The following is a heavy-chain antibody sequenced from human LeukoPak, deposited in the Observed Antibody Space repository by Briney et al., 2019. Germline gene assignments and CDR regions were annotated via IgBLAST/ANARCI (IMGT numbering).Heavy chain of an antibody. Sequence: PSETLSLTCTVSGGSISSGGDHWNWIRQHPGKGLEWSGYIYYSGNTHYNPSLKSRVTISVDTWRNQFSLKLSSVTAADTAVYYCARGVVVVTAMSFEYWGQGTLVTVSS. CDR1: GGSISSGGDH. D-gene: IGHD2-21*02. CDR2: IYYSGNT. J-gene: IGHJ4*02. V-gene: IGHV4-31*03. CDR3: ARGVVVVTAMSFEY.